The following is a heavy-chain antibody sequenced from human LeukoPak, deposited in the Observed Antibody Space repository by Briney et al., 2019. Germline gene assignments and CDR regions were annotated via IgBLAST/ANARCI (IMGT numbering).Heavy chain of an antibody. CDR2: IYYSGST. Sequence: SGPTLVKPTQTLTLTCTFSGFSLSTSGVGVGWIRQPPGKGLEWIGYIYYSGSTNYNPSLKSRVTISVDTSKNQFSLKLSSVTAADTAVYYCARHESITFDAFDIWGQGTMVTVSS. D-gene: IGHD2/OR15-2a*01. CDR3: ARHESITFDAFDI. V-gene: IGHV4-61*05. CDR1: GFSLSTSGVG. J-gene: IGHJ3*02.